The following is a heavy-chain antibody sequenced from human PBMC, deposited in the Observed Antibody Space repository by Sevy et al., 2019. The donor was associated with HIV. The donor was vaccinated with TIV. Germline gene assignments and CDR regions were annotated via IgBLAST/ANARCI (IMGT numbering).Heavy chain of an antibody. CDR2: INPKTGGT. D-gene: IGHD3-22*01. V-gene: IGHV1-2*02. Sequence: ASVKVSCKASGYTFTGYYVHWLRQAPGQGLEWMGWINPKTGGTYFAKKFQDRVTMTTGTSITTAYLELSGLRFDDMAVYYCARMGDYFDTSGYYPLKYWGQGTLVTVSS. CDR1: GYTFTGYY. J-gene: IGHJ4*02. CDR3: ARMGDYFDTSGYYPLKY.